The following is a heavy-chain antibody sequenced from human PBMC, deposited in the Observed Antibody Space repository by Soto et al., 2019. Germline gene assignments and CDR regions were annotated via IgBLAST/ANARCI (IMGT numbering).Heavy chain of an antibody. CDR1: GYTFTSYG. CDR2: ISAYNGNT. J-gene: IGHJ1*01. V-gene: IGHV1-18*01. CDR3: AGSIEYCGGDCSSGLDFQH. D-gene: IGHD2-21*02. Sequence: SVKVSCKASGYTFTSYGISWVRQAPGQGLEWMGWISAYNGNTNYAQKLQGRVAMTTDTSTSTAYMELRSLRSEDTAVYYCAGSIEYCGGDCSSGLDFQHWGQGTLVTVSS.